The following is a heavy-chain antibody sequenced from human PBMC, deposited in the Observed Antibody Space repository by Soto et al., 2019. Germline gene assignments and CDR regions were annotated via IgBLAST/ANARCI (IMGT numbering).Heavy chain of an antibody. CDR1: GFSLSTSGVG. Sequence: QITLKESGPPLVKPTQTLTLTCTFSGFSLSTSGVGVAWIRQPPGKALQWLAIIYWDDDKRYSPSLKGTITITKDTSKNRVVLTGTNVDPVDRATYYYEHRRGGDGYISYLDYSGQGTLVTVSS. J-gene: IGHJ4*02. CDR3: EHRRGGDGYISYLDY. D-gene: IGHD5-12*01. CDR2: IYWDDDK. V-gene: IGHV2-5*02.